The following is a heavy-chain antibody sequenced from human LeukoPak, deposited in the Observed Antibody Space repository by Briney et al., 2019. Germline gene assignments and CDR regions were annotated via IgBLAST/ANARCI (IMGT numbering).Heavy chain of an antibody. Sequence: SETLSLTCTVSGGSISSGSYYWSWIRQPAGKGLEWIGRIYTSGSTNYNPSLKSRVTISVDTSKNQFSLKLSSVTAADTAVYYCARDLFYDFWSGYYRYNWFDPWGQGTLVTVSS. CDR2: IYTSGST. CDR1: GGSISSGSYY. J-gene: IGHJ5*02. CDR3: ARDLFYDFWSGYYRYNWFDP. D-gene: IGHD3-3*01. V-gene: IGHV4-61*02.